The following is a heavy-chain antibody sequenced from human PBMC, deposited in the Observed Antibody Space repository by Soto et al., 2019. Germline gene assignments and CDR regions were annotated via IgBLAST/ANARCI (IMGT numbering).Heavy chain of an antibody. CDR1: AFSFNTYA. D-gene: IGHD2-15*01. V-gene: IGHV3-30-3*01. J-gene: IGHJ5*02. CDR3: AGSASGGKNWFDP. CDR2: ISNDGSNK. Sequence: GGSLRLSCAASAFSFNTYAMHWVRQAPGKGLEWVTVISNDGSNKFYADFVKGRFTIPRDNSMNTLYLQVNSLRDEDTAVYYCAGSASGGKNWFDPWGQGTLVTV.